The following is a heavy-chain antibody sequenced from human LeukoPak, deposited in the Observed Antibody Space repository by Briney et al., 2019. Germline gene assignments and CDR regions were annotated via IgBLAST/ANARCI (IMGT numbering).Heavy chain of an antibody. CDR3: AREFSSTDTYYFDY. J-gene: IGHJ4*02. CDR1: GFTFSSYA. V-gene: IGHV3-30*04. D-gene: IGHD6-13*01. CDR2: ISYDGSNK. Sequence: GGSLRLSCAASGFTFSSYAMHWVRQAPGKGLEWVAVISYDGSNKYYADSVKGRFTISRDNSKNTLYLQMNSLRAEDTAVYYCAREFSSTDTYYFDYWGQGTLVTVSS.